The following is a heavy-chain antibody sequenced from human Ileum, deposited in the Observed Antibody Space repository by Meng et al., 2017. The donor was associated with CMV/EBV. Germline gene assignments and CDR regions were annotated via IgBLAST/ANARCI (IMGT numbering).Heavy chain of an antibody. Sequence: GESLKISCAASGFTFSSYEINWVRQAPGKGLEWVSYISSSGTTIYYADSVKGRFTISRDNAKNSLFLQMNSLRAEDTALYYRARDWRRLGDFWSHYIPDAFDIWGQGTMVTVSS. V-gene: IGHV3-48*03. CDR3: ARDWRRLGDFWSHYIPDAFDI. J-gene: IGHJ3*02. D-gene: IGHD3-3*01. CDR2: ISSSGTTI. CDR1: GFTFSSYE.